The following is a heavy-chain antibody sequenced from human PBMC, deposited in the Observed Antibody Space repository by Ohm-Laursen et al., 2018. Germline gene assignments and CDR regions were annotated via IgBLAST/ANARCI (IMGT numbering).Heavy chain of an antibody. V-gene: IGHV3-21*01. CDR2: ISSSSSYI. D-gene: IGHD5-18*01. CDR1: GFTFSSYS. J-gene: IGHJ4*02. CDR3: AREWHTALDY. Sequence: SLRLSCTASGFTFSSYSMNWVRQAPGKGLEWVSSISSSSSYIYYADSVKGRFTISRDNAKNSLYLQMNSLRAEDTAVYYCAREWHTALDYWGQGTLVTVSS.